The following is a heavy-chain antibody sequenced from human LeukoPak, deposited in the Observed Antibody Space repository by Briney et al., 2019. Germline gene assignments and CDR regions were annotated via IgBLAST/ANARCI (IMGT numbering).Heavy chain of an antibody. CDR1: GYKFTDDY. J-gene: IGHJ4*02. V-gene: IGHV1-2*02. Sequence: ASVKVSCKASGYKFTDDYMHWVRQAPGQGLEFMGWINPDSGFINYAQKFKGRVTMTRDTSISTAYLEVRSLTSDDTAVYYCAPTAEAYTSWWKVWGQGTLVTVSS. CDR3: APTAEAYTSWWKV. D-gene: IGHD3-16*01. CDR2: INPDSGFI.